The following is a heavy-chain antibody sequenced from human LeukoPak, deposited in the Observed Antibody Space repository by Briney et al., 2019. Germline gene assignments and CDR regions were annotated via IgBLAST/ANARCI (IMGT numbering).Heavy chain of an antibody. CDR3: ARSIAAAGNWFDP. CDR2: INAGNGNT. D-gene: IGHD6-13*01. CDR1: GYTFTSYA. Sequence: GASVKVSCKASGYTFTSYAMHWVRQAPGQRLEWMGWINAGNGNTKYSQKFQGRVTITRDTSASTAYMELSSLRSEDTAVYYCARSIAAAGNWFDPWGQGTLVTVSS. J-gene: IGHJ5*02. V-gene: IGHV1-3*01.